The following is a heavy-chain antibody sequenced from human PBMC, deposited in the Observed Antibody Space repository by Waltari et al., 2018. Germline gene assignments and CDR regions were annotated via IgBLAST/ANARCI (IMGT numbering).Heavy chain of an antibody. CDR3: AKDRIAGGQLGSRFDY. CDR1: GFPFSSYS. Sequence: EVLLSESGGRLVQPGGSLTLSCVASGFPFSSYSMRWVRQAPGKGLEWVSGVSGNGGGTDYADSVKGRFTLSRDNSKNILYLQMNSLRAEDTAIYYCAKDRIAGGQLGSRFDYWGQGTLVTVSS. J-gene: IGHJ4*02. V-gene: IGHV3-23*01. D-gene: IGHD6-6*01. CDR2: VSGNGGGT.